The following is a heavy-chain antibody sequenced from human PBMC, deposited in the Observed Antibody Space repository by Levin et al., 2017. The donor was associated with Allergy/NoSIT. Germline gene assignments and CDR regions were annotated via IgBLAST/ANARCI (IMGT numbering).Heavy chain of an antibody. CDR3: ARTYYYDSSGYYFDY. J-gene: IGHJ4*02. D-gene: IGHD3-22*01. CDR1: GGSISSYY. V-gene: IGHV4-59*01. CDR2: IYYSGST. Sequence: SETLSLTCTVSGGSISSYYWSWIRQPPGKGLEWIGYIYYSGSTNYNPSLKSRVTISVDTSKNQFSLKLSSVTAADTAVYYCARTYYYDSSGYYFDYWGQGTLVTVSS.